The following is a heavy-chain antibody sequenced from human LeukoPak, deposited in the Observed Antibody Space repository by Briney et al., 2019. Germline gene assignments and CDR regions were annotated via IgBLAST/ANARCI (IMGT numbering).Heavy chain of an antibody. CDR2: INPNSGVT. J-gene: IGHJ5*02. CDR1: GYTFTGYY. D-gene: IGHD2-8*01. Sequence: ASVKLSCKASGYTFTGYYMHWMRQAPGQGLEWMGWINPNSGVTNYAENFKGRFTITRDTSITTDYMELSRLGSDDTAVYYCARGGVYGNWFDPWGQGTLVTVSS. CDR3: ARGGVYGNWFDP. V-gene: IGHV1-2*02.